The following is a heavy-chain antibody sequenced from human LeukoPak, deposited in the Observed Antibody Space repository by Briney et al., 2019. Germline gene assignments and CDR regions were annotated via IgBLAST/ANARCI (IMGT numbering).Heavy chain of an antibody. J-gene: IGHJ3*02. Sequence: SGPTLVNPTQTLTLTCTFSGFSLRTRGMRVSWIRQPPGKALEWLSRIDWDDDKFYSTSLKTRLTISKDTSKIQVVLTMTNMDPVDTATYYCARSGPDALYCSGGSCYSIAFDIWGQGTMVTVSS. CDR3: ARSGPDALYCSGGSCYSIAFDI. V-gene: IGHV2-70*04. CDR1: GFSLRTRGMR. D-gene: IGHD2-15*01. CDR2: IDWDDDK.